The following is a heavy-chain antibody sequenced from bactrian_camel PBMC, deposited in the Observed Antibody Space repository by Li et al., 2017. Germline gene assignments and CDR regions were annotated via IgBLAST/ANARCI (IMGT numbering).Heavy chain of an antibody. CDR3: AADPVRYGGTCPLRVAFNY. D-gene: IGHD6*01. CDR1: GFIFSMCA. Sequence: HVQLVESGGGGSVQAGGSVTLSCVSSGFIFSMCAMGWYRQAPGKERELVGSVGTDGTTTYADSMKGRVTISQDNAKRTMYLHMNSLKPEDTAMYYCAADPVRYGGTCPLRVAFNYWGQGTQVTVS. J-gene: IGHJ4*01. CDR2: VGTDGTT. V-gene: IGHV3S53*01.